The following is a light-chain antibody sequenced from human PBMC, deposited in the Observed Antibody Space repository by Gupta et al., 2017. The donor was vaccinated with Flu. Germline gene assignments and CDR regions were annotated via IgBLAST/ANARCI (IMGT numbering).Light chain of an antibody. V-gene: IGKV5-2*01. CDR1: QDIDDV. CDR2: EAT. J-gene: IGKJ2*01. Sequence: ETTLTPSPAFMSATPGDKVNISCEASQDIDDVMNWYQQKPGEAAIFIIQEATTHGPVIPPRCSGSGXRTXFTLTIXKLEAEVAAYYFCQHHGYFPNTFGXGTKVEIK. CDR3: QHHGYFPNT.